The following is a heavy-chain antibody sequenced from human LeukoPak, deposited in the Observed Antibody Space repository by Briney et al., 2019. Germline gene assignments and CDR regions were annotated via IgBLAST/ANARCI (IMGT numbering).Heavy chain of an antibody. CDR2: IKQDGREK. CDR3: ARAYSSSWNSVEFFDS. CDR1: GFTSSAYW. Sequence: QPGRSLRLSCSTSGFTSSAYWMSWVRQAPGEGLEWLANIKQDGREKYYVDSVKGRFTISRDNAKNSLYLQMNSLRAEGTAVYYCARAYSSSWNSVEFFDSWGRGTLVIVSS. V-gene: IGHV3-7*05. J-gene: IGHJ4*02. D-gene: IGHD6-13*01.